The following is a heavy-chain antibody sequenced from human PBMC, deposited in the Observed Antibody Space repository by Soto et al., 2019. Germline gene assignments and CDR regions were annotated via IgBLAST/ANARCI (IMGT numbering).Heavy chain of an antibody. D-gene: IGHD6-19*01. V-gene: IGHV3-23*01. CDR2: VSENGDYT. CDR1: GFVFSNYG. Sequence: EVQLLESGGGLVQPGGSLRLSCAASGFVFSNYGMTWVRQAPGKGLEWVSTVSENGDYTSYADSVKGRFTISRDNSKNTLYVQMNSVRAEDTAVYYCARRTAVRNFDYWGQGTLVTVSS. CDR3: ARRTAVRNFDY. J-gene: IGHJ4*02.